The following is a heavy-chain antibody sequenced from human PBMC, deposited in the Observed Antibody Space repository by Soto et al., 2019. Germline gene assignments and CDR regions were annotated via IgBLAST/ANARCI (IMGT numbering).Heavy chain of an antibody. D-gene: IGHD5-12*01. CDR3: AKDREMATIRYYFDY. V-gene: IGHV3-30*18. Sequence: QVQLVESGGGVVQPGRSLRLSCAASGFTFSSYGMHWVRQAPGKGLEWVAVISYDGSNKYYADSVKGRFTISRDNPKNTLYLQMNRLRAEDTAVYYCAKDREMATIRYYFDYWGQGTLVTVSS. CDR1: GFTFSSYG. J-gene: IGHJ4*02. CDR2: ISYDGSNK.